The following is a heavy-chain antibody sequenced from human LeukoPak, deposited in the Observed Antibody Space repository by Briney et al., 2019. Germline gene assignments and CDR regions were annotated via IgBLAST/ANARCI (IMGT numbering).Heavy chain of an antibody. J-gene: IGHJ5*02. CDR3: ARDYGDYWFDP. D-gene: IGHD4-17*01. V-gene: IGHV3-11*04. Sequence: PGGSLKLSCAASGFTFTDYYMNWIRQAPGEGLEWVSSISTSATTVYYSDSVRGRFTISRDNAKNSLYLQMNSLGAEDTAVYYCARDYGDYWFDPWGQGTLVTVSP. CDR2: ISTSATTV. CDR1: GFTFTDYY.